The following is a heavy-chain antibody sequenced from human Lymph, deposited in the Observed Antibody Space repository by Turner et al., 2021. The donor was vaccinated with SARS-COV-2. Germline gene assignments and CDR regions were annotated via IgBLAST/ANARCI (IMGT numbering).Heavy chain of an antibody. CDR1: GYTLTELS. Sequence: QVQLVHSGAEVKKPGASMKVSCKVSGYTLTELSMHWVRQAPGKGRGWVGGFDPEDDETNYAQKFKGRVTMTEDTATDTAYRELRSVRSEDTAVYYCATVLCSGGSCYYYGMDVWGQGTTVTVSS. D-gene: IGHD2-15*01. CDR3: ATVLCSGGSCYYYGMDV. V-gene: IGHV1-24*01. J-gene: IGHJ6*02. CDR2: FDPEDDET.